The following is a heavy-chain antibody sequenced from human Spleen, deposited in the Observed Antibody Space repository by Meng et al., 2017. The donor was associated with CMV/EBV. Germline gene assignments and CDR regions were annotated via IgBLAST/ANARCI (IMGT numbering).Heavy chain of an antibody. V-gene: IGHV4-39*01. CDR3: ARLLGFYYDSSGSGLDY. Sequence: ISSSGYFWAWIRRPPGKGLEWIGNMHFSGSTYYNPSLESRVTISVDTSKNQFSLNLSSVIATDTAVYYCARLLGFYYDSSGSGLDYWGQGALVTVSS. CDR2: MHFSGST. D-gene: IGHD3-22*01. J-gene: IGHJ4*02. CDR1: ISSSGYF.